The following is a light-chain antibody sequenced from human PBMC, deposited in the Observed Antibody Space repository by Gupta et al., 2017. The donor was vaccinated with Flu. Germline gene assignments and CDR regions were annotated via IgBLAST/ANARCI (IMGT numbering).Light chain of an antibody. V-gene: IGKV1-5*03. CDR3: QQERSSPWT. Sequence: DIQLTQSPSTLSASVGDRVTITCRASQSIDSWLAWYQKKPGRAPKSLIYKASRVETGVPSRFSGSSSGTXFSLTIXRRQPDDFATYYCQQERSSPWTFGXGTKVEIK. CDR2: KAS. CDR1: QSIDSW. J-gene: IGKJ1*01.